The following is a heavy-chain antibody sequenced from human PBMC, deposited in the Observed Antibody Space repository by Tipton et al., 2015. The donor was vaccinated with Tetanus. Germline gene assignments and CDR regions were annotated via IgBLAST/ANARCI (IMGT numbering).Heavy chain of an antibody. V-gene: IGHV1-2*02. Sequence: QVQLVQSGAEVKKPGASVKVSCKASGYTFTGYYMYWVRQATGQGLEWMGWIDPNSGGTVYAQKFQGRVTMTRDTSISTAYMGLRSLRSDDTAVYYCARDRGDYIYYGMDVWGPGTTVTVS. CDR1: GYTFTGYY. CDR3: ARDRGDYIYYGMDV. CDR2: IDPNSGGT. D-gene: IGHD3-22*01. J-gene: IGHJ6*02.